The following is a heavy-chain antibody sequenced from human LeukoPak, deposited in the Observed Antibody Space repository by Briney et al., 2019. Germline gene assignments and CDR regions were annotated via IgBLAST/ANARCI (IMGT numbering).Heavy chain of an antibody. CDR3: AKGDYGSIGYFDY. Sequence: GGSLRLSCAASGFTFSNFWMNWVRQAPGKGLEWVSAISGSGGDTYYADSVKGRFTISRDISKNTLYLQMNSLRVEDTAVYYCAKGDYGSIGYFDYWGQGTLVTVSS. J-gene: IGHJ4*02. V-gene: IGHV3-23*01. D-gene: IGHD4-17*01. CDR2: ISGSGGDT. CDR1: GFTFSNFW.